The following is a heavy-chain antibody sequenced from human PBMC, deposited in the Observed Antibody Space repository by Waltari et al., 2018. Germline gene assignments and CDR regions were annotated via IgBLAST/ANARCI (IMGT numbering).Heavy chain of an antibody. J-gene: IGHJ6*02. D-gene: IGHD5-18*01. CDR3: ARGGDTAMVIYYYGMDV. CDR1: GFTSSSYS. Sequence: EVQLVESGGGLVKPGGSLRLSWAASGFTSSSYSMNWVGQAPGKWLECISSISSSSSYIYYADSVKGRFTISRDNAKNSLYLQMNSLRAEDTAVYYCARGGDTAMVIYYYGMDVWGQGTTVTVSS. CDR2: ISSSSSYI. V-gene: IGHV3-21*01.